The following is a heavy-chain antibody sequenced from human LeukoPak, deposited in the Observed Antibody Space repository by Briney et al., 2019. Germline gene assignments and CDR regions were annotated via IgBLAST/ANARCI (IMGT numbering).Heavy chain of an antibody. CDR2: ISGSTGST. Sequence: PGGSLRLSCAASGFTFSNYAMNWVRQAPGKGLEWVSLISGSTGSTYYADSVKGRFSISRDNSKNTLNLQMNSLRAEDTAVYYCVKDRTGTYTLDYWGQGTLVTVSS. CDR3: VKDRTGTYTLDY. CDR1: GFTFSNYA. D-gene: IGHD3-10*01. J-gene: IGHJ4*02. V-gene: IGHV3-23*01.